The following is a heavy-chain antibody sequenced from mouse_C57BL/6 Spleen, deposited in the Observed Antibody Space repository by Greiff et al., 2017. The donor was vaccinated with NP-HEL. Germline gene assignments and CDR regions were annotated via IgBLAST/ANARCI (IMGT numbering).Heavy chain of an antibody. CDR1: GYTFTDYN. J-gene: IGHJ4*01. D-gene: IGHD1-1*01. V-gene: IGHV1-18*01. Sequence: EVQLQQSGPELVKPGASVKIPCKASGYTFTDYNMDWVKQSHGKSLEWIGDINPNNGGTIYNQKFKGKATLTVDKSSSTAYMELRSLTSEDTAVYYCARQLLRYLDYWGQGTSVTVSS. CDR2: INPNNGGT. CDR3: ARQLLRYLDY.